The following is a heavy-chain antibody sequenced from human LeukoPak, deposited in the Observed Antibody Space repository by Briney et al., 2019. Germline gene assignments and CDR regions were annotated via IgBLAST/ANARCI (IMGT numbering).Heavy chain of an antibody. Sequence: PGGSLRLSCAASGFTFSDYNMRWIRQAPGKGLEWVSSISRSGSTKYYADSVKGRFTISRDNSKNTLYLQMNSLRAEDTAVYYCAKDRIQRNPYYYYMDVWGKGTTVTVSS. J-gene: IGHJ6*03. CDR1: GFTFSDYN. CDR2: ISRSGSTK. CDR3: AKDRIQRNPYYYYMDV. D-gene: IGHD5-18*01. V-gene: IGHV3-11*04.